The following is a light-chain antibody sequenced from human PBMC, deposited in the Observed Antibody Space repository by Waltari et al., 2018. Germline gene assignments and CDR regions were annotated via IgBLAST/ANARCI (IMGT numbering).Light chain of an antibody. J-gene: IGKJ1*01. V-gene: IGKV3-20*01. Sequence: EIVLTQSPVTVCLSPGESATLSCRTSQSVTRALDWYQQKPGQAPRLLIYGASNRATGIPDRFSGSGSGTDFSLTISSLEPEDFAVYYCQHYLRLPVTFGQGTKVEVK. CDR2: GAS. CDR1: QSVTRA. CDR3: QHYLRLPVT.